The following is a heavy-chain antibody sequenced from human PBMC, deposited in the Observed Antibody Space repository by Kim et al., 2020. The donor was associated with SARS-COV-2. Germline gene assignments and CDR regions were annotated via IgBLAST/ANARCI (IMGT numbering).Heavy chain of an antibody. V-gene: IGHV3-33*01. J-gene: IGHJ4*02. CDR1: GFIFSNHA. D-gene: IGHD6-13*01. Sequence: GGSLRLSCAASGFIFSNHAMHWVRQAPGKGLEWVSIICYDGSNKYYADSVKGRFTISRDNSKNTLYLQMNSLRAEDTAVYYCATGGLEAAGIDYCGQGPLVSLYS. CDR3: ATGGLEAAGIDY. CDR2: ICYDGSNK.